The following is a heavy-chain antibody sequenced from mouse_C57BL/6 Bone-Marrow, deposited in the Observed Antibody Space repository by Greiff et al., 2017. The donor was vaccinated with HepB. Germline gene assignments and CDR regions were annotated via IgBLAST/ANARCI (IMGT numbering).Heavy chain of an antibody. CDR1: CSTFTRYW. Sequence: QVQLPQPGAELVRPGSSVKLSCKASCSTFTRYWLAWVKQMPGQGLEWIGNIYPSDSETHYHQKFKDKATLTVDKSASTADMPISSLTSEDSAVYYCARGGPGYFDVWGTGTTVTVAS. CDR3: ARGGPGYFDV. J-gene: IGHJ1*03. V-gene: IGHV1-61*01. CDR2: IYPSDSET.